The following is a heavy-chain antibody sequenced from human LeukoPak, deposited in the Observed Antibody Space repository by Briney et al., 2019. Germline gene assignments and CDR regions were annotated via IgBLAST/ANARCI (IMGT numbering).Heavy chain of an antibody. CDR3: ARGTLWRGIAAAGEAFDI. CDR1: GFTFSSYS. D-gene: IGHD6-13*01. V-gene: IGHV3-53*01. J-gene: IGHJ3*02. CDR2: IYSGGST. Sequence: GGSLRLSCAASGFTFSSYSMNWVRQAPGKGLEWVSVIYSGGSTYYADSVKGRFTISRDNSKNTLYLQMNSLRAEDTAVYYCARGTLWRGIAAAGEAFDIWGQGTMVTVSS.